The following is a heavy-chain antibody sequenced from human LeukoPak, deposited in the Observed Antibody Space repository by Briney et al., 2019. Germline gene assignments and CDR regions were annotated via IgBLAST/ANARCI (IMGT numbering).Heavy chain of an antibody. Sequence: GGSLRLSCAASGFTFSIYGMHWVRQAPGKGLEWVALMSADEINIYYADSVKGRFTISRDNAKNSLYLQMNSLRAEDTAVYYCARWEDYWGQGTLVTVSS. V-gene: IGHV3-30*03. D-gene: IGHD1-26*01. J-gene: IGHJ4*02. CDR2: MSADEINI. CDR3: ARWEDY. CDR1: GFTFSIYG.